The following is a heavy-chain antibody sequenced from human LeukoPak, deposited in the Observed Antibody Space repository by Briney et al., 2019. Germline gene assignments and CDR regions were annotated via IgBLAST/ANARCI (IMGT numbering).Heavy chain of an antibody. CDR3: ARGPDIYGGPEDYYYMDV. CDR2: ISAYNGNK. CDR1: GYIFNNYG. D-gene: IGHD4-23*01. V-gene: IGHV1-18*01. J-gene: IGHJ6*03. Sequence: ASVKVSCKASGYIFNNYGISWVRQAPGQGLEWMGWISAYNGNKNYVQKFQGRITMTTDISTNTAYVELRSLRSDDTAVYYCARGPDIYGGPEDYYYMDVRGKGTMVTISS.